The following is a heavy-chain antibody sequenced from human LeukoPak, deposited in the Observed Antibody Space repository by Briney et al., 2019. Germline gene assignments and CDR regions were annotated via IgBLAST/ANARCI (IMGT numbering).Heavy chain of an antibody. CDR2: ISAYNGHT. V-gene: IGHV1-18*01. J-gene: IGHJ4*02. Sequence: ASVKVSCKASGYTFTSYGISWVRQAPGQGLEWMGWISAYNGHTDYAQKFQGRVTMTTDTSTSTAYMKLRSLRSDDTAVYYCARDLGNIVVMVAATPFDYWGQGTLVTVSS. CDR3: ARDLGNIVVMVAATPFDY. CDR1: GYTFTSYG. D-gene: IGHD2-15*01.